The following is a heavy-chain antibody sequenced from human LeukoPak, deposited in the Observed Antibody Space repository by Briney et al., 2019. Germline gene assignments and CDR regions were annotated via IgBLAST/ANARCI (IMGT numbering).Heavy chain of an antibody. V-gene: IGHV3-7*01. D-gene: IGHD3-3*01. CDR2: IKQDGSEK. J-gene: IGHJ6*02. CDR3: AREGLRFLEWLSPDRYYGMDV. CDR1: GFTFSSYW. Sequence: GGSLRLSCAASGFTFSSYWMSWVRQAPGKGLEWVANIKQDGSEKYYVDSVKGRFTISRDNAKNPLYLQMNSLRAEDTAVYYCAREGLRFLEWLSPDRYYGMDVWGQGTTVTVSS.